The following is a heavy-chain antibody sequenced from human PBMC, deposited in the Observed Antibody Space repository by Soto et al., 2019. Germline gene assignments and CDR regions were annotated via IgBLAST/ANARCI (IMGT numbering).Heavy chain of an antibody. CDR3: ARPGLSEYAFDI. Sequence: PSETLSLTCTVSGCPISSGDYYWIWIRQPPGKGLEWIGYIYYSGSTYYNPSLKSRVTISVDTSKNQFSLKLSSVTAADTAVYYCARPGLSEYAFDIWGQGTMVT. J-gene: IGHJ3*02. V-gene: IGHV4-30-4*01. CDR1: GCPISSGDYY. CDR2: IYYSGST. D-gene: IGHD3-16*02.